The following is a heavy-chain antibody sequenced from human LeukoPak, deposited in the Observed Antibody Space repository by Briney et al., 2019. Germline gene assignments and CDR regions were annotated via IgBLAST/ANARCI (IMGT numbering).Heavy chain of an antibody. CDR2: IYWDDDK. V-gene: IGHV2-5*02. Sequence: SGPTVVKPTQTLTLTCSFSGFSLATGGVGVGWLRQSPGKALEWLALIYWDDDKRYYPSLRSRLTVTKVASKNQVALEMTNMAPSDTATYYCAHTLYCAGAHCQLFHHWGRGLLVTVSS. J-gene: IGHJ4*02. D-gene: IGHD1-1*01. CDR3: AHTLYCAGAHCQLFHH. CDR1: GFSLATGGVG.